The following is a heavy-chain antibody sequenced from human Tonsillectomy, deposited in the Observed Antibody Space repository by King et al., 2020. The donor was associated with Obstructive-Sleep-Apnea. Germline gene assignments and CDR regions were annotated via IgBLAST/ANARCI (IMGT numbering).Heavy chain of an antibody. Sequence: DVQLVESGGGLVQPGGSLRLSCAASGFTFTSYLMSWVRQAPGKGLEWVANIKQDGSGEYYVDSVKGRFTISRDNAKNSLYLQMNSLRAEDTAVYYCARGRTYCGGDSCYSYYFDYWGQGTLVTVSS. CDR3: ARGRTYCGGDSCYSYYFDY. CDR1: GFTFTSYL. J-gene: IGHJ4*02. CDR2: IKQDGSGE. V-gene: IGHV3-7*01. D-gene: IGHD2-15*01.